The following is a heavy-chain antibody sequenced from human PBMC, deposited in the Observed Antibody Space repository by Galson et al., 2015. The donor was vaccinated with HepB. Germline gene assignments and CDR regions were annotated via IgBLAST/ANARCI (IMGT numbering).Heavy chain of an antibody. J-gene: IGHJ4*02. V-gene: IGHV4-31*03. CDR2: IYYSGST. CDR1: GGSISSGGYY. CDR3: ARVVSEWELPDY. D-gene: IGHD1-26*01. Sequence: TLSLTCTVSGGSISSGGYYWSWIRQHPGKGLEWIGYIYYSGSTYYNPSLKSRVTISVDTSKNQFSLKLSSVTAADTAVYYCARVVSEWELPDYWGQGTLVTVSS.